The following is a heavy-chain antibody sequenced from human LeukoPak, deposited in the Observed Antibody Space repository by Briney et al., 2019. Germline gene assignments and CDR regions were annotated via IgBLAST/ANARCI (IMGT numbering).Heavy chain of an antibody. CDR2: IYHRGST. Sequence: SETLSLTCAVSGYSISSGYYWGWIRPPPGKGLEWIGSIYHRGSTYYNPSLKSRVTMSVDTSKNQFSLKLSSVTAADTAVYYCARGRYYGSGSPKSNWFDPWGQGTLVTVSS. V-gene: IGHV4-38-2*01. CDR1: GYSISSGYY. J-gene: IGHJ5*02. CDR3: ARGRYYGSGSPKSNWFDP. D-gene: IGHD3-10*01.